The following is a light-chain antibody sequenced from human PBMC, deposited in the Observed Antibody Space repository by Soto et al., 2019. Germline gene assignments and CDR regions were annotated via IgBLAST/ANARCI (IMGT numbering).Light chain of an antibody. CDR3: QQYNDWPPRFT. V-gene: IGKV3D-15*01. J-gene: IGKJ3*01. CDR1: QSVGSK. CDR2: GAS. Sequence: EIGMTQSPATLSVSPGERAILSCRASQSVGSKLAWYQQKPGQAPRLLIYGASTRATGIPTRFSGSGSGTEFTLTISGLQSEDFAVYYCQQYNDWPPRFTFGPGTKVEIK.